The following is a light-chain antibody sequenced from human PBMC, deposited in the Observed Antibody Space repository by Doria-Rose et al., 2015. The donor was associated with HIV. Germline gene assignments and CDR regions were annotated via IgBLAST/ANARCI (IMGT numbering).Light chain of an antibody. CDR3: QQYYDAPS. CDR1: QSLLYTSKNY. J-gene: IGKJ3*01. V-gene: IGKV4-1*01. CDR2: WAS. Sequence: DIQVTQSPESLGMSLGERAILNCKSNQSLLYTSKNYLAWYQQKPGQPPKLLIYWASTRQSGVPARFSGSGSGTDFTLTISSLEAEDVAVYYCQQYYDAPSFGPGTTVDIK.